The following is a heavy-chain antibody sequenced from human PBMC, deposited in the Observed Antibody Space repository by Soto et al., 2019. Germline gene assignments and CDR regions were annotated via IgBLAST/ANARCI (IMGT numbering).Heavy chain of an antibody. V-gene: IGHV1-18*01. CDR3: ARRDSDDKGSLYYDGMDV. J-gene: IGHJ6*02. CDR2: ISAYNGNT. Sequence: QVPLVQSGAEVKKPGASVQVSCKASGYTFTSYGISWVRQAPGQGLEWLGWISAYNGNTNYAQKLQGRVPMTTDTSTSTAYRELRSRRADATAVDYWARRDSDDKGSLYYDGMDVWGQGTTVTVSS. D-gene: IGHD5-18*01. CDR1: GYTFTSYG.